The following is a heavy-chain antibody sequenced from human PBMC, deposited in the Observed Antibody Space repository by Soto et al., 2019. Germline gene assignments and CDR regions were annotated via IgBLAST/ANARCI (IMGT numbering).Heavy chain of an antibody. J-gene: IGHJ6*03. D-gene: IGHD3-3*01. CDR1: GVTFSSYA. CDR3: AKHVQIFYYYYYMDV. V-gene: IGHV3-23*01. CDR2: ISGSGGST. Sequence: EVQLLESGGGLVQPGGSLRLSCAASGVTFSSYAMSWVRQAPGKGLEWVSAISGSGGSTYYADSVKGRFTISRDNSKNTLYLQMNSLRAEDTAVYYCAKHVQIFYYYYYMDVWGKGTTVTVSS.